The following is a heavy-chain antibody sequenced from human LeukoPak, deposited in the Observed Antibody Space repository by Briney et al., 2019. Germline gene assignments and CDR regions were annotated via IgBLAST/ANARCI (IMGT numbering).Heavy chain of an antibody. J-gene: IGHJ4*02. CDR1: GFTFSSYW. CDR3: ARGTTYYYDSSGYYVEYYFDY. Sequence: GSLRLSCAASGFTFSSYWMHWVRQAPGKGLVWVSRINSDGSSTSYADSVKGRFTISRDNAKNTLYLQMNSLRAEDTAVYYCARGTTYYYDSSGYYVEYYFDYWGQGTLVTVSS. CDR2: INSDGSST. D-gene: IGHD3-22*01. V-gene: IGHV3-74*01.